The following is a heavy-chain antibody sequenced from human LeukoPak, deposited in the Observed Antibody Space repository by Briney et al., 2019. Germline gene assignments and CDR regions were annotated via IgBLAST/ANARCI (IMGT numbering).Heavy chain of an antibody. CDR2: IYYSGST. Sequence: SETPSLTCTVSGGSISSYYWSWIRQPPGKGLEWIGYIYYSGSTNYNPSLKSRVTISVDTSKNQFSLKLSSVTAADTAVYYCAREYLGIYYDSRGYYYYFDYWGQGTLVTVSS. CDR3: AREYLGIYYDSRGYYYYFDY. V-gene: IGHV4-59*01. D-gene: IGHD3-22*01. CDR1: GGSISSYY. J-gene: IGHJ4*02.